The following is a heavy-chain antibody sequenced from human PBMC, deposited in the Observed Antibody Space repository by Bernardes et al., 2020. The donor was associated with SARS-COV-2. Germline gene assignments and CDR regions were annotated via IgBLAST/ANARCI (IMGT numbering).Heavy chain of an antibody. CDR1: GFNFSNYR. Sequence: GGSLRLSCAASGFNFSNYRMTWVRQAPGKGLEWVSSISGDGMHIYYGDSVRGRFTTSRDNSRTSVFLQMESLRAEDTAVYYCARDVGGTDWSFGFDVWGPGTTVTVSS. D-gene: IGHD5-18*01. J-gene: IGHJ6*02. CDR2: ISGDGMHI. CDR3: ARDVGGTDWSFGFDV. V-gene: IGHV3-21*06.